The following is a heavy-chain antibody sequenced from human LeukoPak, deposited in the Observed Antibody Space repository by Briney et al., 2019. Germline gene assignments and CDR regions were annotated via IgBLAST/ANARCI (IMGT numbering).Heavy chain of an antibody. CDR2: IYPGDSDT. D-gene: IGHD3-22*01. CDR3: ARPYFDSSGYYFDY. CDR1: GYNFTNYW. J-gene: IGHJ4*02. V-gene: IGHV5-51*01. Sequence: GESLKISCKGSGYNFTNYWIGWVRQMPGKGLEWMGIIYPGDSDTRYGPSFQGQVTISADKSIKTAYLQWSSLKASDTAMYYCARPYFDSSGYYFDYWGQGTLVTVSS.